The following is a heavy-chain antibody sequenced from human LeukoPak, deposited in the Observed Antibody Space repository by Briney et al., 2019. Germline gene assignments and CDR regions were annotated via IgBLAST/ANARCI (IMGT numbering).Heavy chain of an antibody. D-gene: IGHD2-2*01. V-gene: IGHV1-46*01. CDR1: GYTFTSYY. CDR2: INPNGGTS. J-gene: IGHJ3*02. Sequence: GASVKVSCKASGYTFTSYYMHWMRQAPGQGLEWMGIINPNGGTSSYAPKFRGRVTMTRDMSTTTVYTELSSLRSEDTALYYCAREQETSSHDAFDIWGQGTMVTVS. CDR3: AREQETSSHDAFDI.